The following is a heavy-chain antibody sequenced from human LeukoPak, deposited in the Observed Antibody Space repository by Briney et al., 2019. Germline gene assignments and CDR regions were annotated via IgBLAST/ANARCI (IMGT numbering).Heavy chain of an antibody. V-gene: IGHV4-59*01. J-gene: IGHJ6*03. CDR2: IYYSGST. D-gene: IGHD5-12*01. Sequence: SETLSLTCTVSGGSISSYYWSWIRQPPGKGLEWIGYIYYSGSTNYNPSLKSRVTISVDTSKNQFSLKLRSVTAADTAVYYCATTNLPHEYYYYYMDVWGKGTTVTISS. CDR1: GGSISSYY. CDR3: ATTNLPHEYYYYYMDV.